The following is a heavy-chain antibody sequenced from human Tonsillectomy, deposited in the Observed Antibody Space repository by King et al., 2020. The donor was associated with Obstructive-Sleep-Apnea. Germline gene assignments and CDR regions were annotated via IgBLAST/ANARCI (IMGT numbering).Heavy chain of an antibody. V-gene: IGHV4-39*01. CDR2: VYYSGTT. J-gene: IGHJ4*02. D-gene: IGHD4-17*01. Sequence: QLQESGPGLVKPSETLSLTCTVSGGSISSSSFYLGGIRQPPGKGLEWVGHVYYSGTTYYKPSHKSRVTISVDTSKNQFSLKLTSVTAADTAVYYCARLFNGDYVVDYWGQGTLVTVSS. CDR1: GGSISSSSFY. CDR3: ARLFNGDYVVDY.